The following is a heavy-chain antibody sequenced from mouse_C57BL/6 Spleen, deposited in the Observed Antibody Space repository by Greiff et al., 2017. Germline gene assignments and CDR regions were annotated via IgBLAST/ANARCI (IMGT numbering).Heavy chain of an antibody. J-gene: IGHJ3*01. CDR2: ISNGGGST. V-gene: IGHV5-12*01. CDR1: GFTFSDYY. Sequence: EVHLVESGGGLVQPGGSLKLSCAASGFTFSDYYMYWVRQTPEKRLEWVAYISNGGGSTYYPDTVKGRFTISRDNAKNTLYLQMSRLKAEDTDMYYCARHENYYGSSSPWFAYWGQETLVTVSA. CDR3: ARHENYYGSSSPWFAY. D-gene: IGHD1-1*01.